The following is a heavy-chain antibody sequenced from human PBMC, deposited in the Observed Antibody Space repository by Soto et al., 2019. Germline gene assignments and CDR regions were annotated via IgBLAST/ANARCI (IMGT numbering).Heavy chain of an antibody. CDR3: ARDILETYGMDV. J-gene: IGHJ6*02. V-gene: IGHV1-69*12. D-gene: IGHD1-1*01. Sequence: QVQLVQSGAEVKKPGSSVKVSCKASGGTFSSYAISWVRQAPGQGLEWMGGIIPIFGTANYAQKFQGRVTITADESTSTADMELSSLRCEDTAVYYWARDILETYGMDVWGQGTTVTVSS. CDR2: IIPIFGTA. CDR1: GGTFSSYA.